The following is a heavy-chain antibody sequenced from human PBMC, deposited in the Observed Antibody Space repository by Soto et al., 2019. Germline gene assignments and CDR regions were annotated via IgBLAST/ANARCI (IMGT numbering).Heavy chain of an antibody. CDR3: ARVTGGIVVAADAFDI. Sequence: SETLSLTCAVYGGSFSGDDWSWISQPPGKGLEWIGEINHSGSTNYNPSLKSRVTISVDTSKNQFSLKLSSVTAADTAVYYCARVTGGIVVAADAFDIWGQGTMVT. CDR1: GGSFSGDD. V-gene: IGHV4-34*01. D-gene: IGHD3-22*01. CDR2: INHSGST. J-gene: IGHJ3*02.